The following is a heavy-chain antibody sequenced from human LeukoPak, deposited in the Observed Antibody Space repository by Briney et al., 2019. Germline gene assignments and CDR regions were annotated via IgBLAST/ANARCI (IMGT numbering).Heavy chain of an antibody. J-gene: IGHJ3*02. CDR2: INTNTGNP. Sequence: ASVKVSCKASEYMFNSDGINWVRQAPGHGLEWMGWINTNTGNPTYAQAFTGRFVFSLDTSVSVAFLQISNLKAEDAAVYYCAREYYYDSSGYYAGAFDIWGQGTMVTVSS. CDR1: EYMFNSDG. CDR3: AREYYYDSSGYYAGAFDI. V-gene: IGHV7-4-1*04. D-gene: IGHD3-22*01.